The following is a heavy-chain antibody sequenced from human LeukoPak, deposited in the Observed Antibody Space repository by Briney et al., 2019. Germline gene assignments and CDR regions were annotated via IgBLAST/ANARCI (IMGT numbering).Heavy chain of an antibody. CDR1: GGSLSSYY. V-gene: IGHV4-59*01. CDR2: IYYSGST. CDR3: ARVSLRRELWFGESYFDY. Sequence: SETLSLTCTASGGSLSSYYWSWIRQPPGKGLEGIGYIYYSGSTNYNPSLKSRVTISVDTSKNQFSLKLSSVTAADTAVYYCARVSLRRELWFGESYFDYWGQGTLVTVSS. D-gene: IGHD3-10*01. J-gene: IGHJ4*02.